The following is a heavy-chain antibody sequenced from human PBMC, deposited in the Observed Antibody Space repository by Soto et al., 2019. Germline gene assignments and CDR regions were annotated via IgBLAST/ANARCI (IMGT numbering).Heavy chain of an antibody. CDR1: GGTFSSYA. CDR3: ARNFIAVAGHDAFDI. Sequence: SVKVSCKASGGTFSSYAISWVRQAPGQGLEWMGGIIPIFGTANYAQKFQGRVTITADESTSTAYMELSSLRSEDTAVYYCARNFIAVAGHDAFDIWGQGTMVTVSS. V-gene: IGHV1-69*13. D-gene: IGHD6-19*01. CDR2: IIPIFGTA. J-gene: IGHJ3*02.